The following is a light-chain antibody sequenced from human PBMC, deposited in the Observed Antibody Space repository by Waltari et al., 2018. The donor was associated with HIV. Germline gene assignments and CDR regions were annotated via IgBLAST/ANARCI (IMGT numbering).Light chain of an antibody. CDR3: QQYGSSPWT. J-gene: IGKJ1*01. Sequence: EIVLTQSPGTLSLSPGERATLSCRASQSVSSNYLAWYQQTPGQAPRLLIYGATSRATGIPDRFSGSGSGTDFTLTISTLEPEDFAVYYCQQYGSSPWTFGQGAKLEIK. V-gene: IGKV3-20*01. CDR1: QSVSSNY. CDR2: GAT.